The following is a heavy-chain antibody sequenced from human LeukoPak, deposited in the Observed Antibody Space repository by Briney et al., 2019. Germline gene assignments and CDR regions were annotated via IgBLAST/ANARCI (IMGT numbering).Heavy chain of an antibody. J-gene: IGHJ4*02. CDR3: ARSSAWPDY. CDR2: IIHSGST. Sequence: CWSWIRQPPGKGLEWIGEIIHSGSTNYNPSLKSRVTISVDTSKNQFSLQLNSVTPEDTAVYYCARSSAWPDYWGQGTLVTVSS. D-gene: IGHD6-19*01. CDR1: C. V-gene: IGHV4-34*12.